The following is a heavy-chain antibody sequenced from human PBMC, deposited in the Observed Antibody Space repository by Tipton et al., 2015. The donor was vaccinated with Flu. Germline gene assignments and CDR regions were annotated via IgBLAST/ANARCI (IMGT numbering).Heavy chain of an antibody. D-gene: IGHD6-13*01. Sequence: TLSLTCTVSDGSISSSAYYWGWIRQTPGKGLEWIGNIYYSGSTFYNPSLKSRVTISLDKSTNQFSLRLSSVTAADTAIYYCAIDDFGSSWYGYWGQGSLVTVSS. V-gene: IGHV4-39*07. CDR3: AIDDFGSSWYGY. CDR2: IYYSGST. CDR1: DGSISSSAYY. J-gene: IGHJ4*02.